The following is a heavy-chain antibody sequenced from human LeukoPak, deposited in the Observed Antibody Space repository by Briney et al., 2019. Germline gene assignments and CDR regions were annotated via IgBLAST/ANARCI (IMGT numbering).Heavy chain of an antibody. Sequence: PGGSLRLSCAASGFTLSNYDMNWVRQAPGKGLEWVSSISTSSRYIYYKDSGRGRFTISRDDAKNSLYLEMNSLRAEDTAVYYCARADCSSSTCYLRRSWFDPWGQGTLVTVSS. CDR3: ARADCSSSTCYLRRSWFDP. CDR2: ISTSSRYI. D-gene: IGHD2-2*01. V-gene: IGHV3-21*01. J-gene: IGHJ5*02. CDR1: GFTLSNYD.